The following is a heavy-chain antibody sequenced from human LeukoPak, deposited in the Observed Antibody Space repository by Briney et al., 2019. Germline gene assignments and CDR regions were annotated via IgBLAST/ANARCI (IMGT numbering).Heavy chain of an antibody. J-gene: IGHJ4*02. CDR1: GYTFTSYY. CDR2: INSSGGST. Sequence: ASVKVSCKASGYTFTSYYMHWVRQAPGQGLEWMGIINSSGGSTSYAQKFQGRATMTRDTSTSTVYMELSSLRSEDTAVYYCAREGGYYDSSGNSLDYWGQGTLVTVSS. D-gene: IGHD3-22*01. CDR3: AREGGYYDSSGNSLDY. V-gene: IGHV1-46*01.